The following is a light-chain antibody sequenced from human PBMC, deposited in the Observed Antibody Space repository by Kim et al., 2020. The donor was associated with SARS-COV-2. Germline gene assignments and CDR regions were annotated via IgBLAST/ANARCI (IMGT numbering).Light chain of an antibody. J-gene: IGLJ1*01. CDR3: SSYADSHNFV. CDR1: SSDVGGYDD. Sequence: SATTSCTGTSSDVGGYDDDSCYQQPPGKPPKLILYEASQRPSGVPDRFSGSKSGYTASLTASGLQPEDEADYCCSSYADSHNFVFGTGTKVTVL. CDR2: EAS. V-gene: IGLV2-8*01.